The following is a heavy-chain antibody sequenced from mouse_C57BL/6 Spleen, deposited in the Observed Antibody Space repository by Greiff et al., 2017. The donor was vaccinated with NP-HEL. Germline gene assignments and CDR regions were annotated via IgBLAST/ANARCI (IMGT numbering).Heavy chain of an antibody. CDR2: ISNLAYSI. CDR1: GFTFSDYG. D-gene: IGHD2-5*01. J-gene: IGHJ4*01. V-gene: IGHV5-15*01. Sequence: EVHLVESGGGLVQPGGSLKLSCAASGFTFSDYGMAWVRQAPRTGPEWVAFISNLAYSIYYADTVTGRFTISRENAKNTLYLEMSSLRSEDTAMYYCARRSNYYAMDYWGQGTSVTVSS. CDR3: ARRSNYYAMDY.